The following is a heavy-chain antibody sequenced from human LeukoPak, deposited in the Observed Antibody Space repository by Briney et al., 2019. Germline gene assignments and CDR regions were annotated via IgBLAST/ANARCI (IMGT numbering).Heavy chain of an antibody. D-gene: IGHD3-16*02. CDR3: ARGTGYDYIWGSYRYYYFDY. CDR1: GYTFTSYD. J-gene: IGHJ4*02. V-gene: IGHV1-8*01. CDR2: MNPNSGNT. Sequence: ASVKVSCKASGYTFTSYDIYWVRQATGQGLEWMGWMNPNSGNTGYAQKLQGRGTMTRNTSLRTAYIEQSSLRYQNTPVYYSARGTGYDYIWGSYRYYYFDYWGEGTLVTASS.